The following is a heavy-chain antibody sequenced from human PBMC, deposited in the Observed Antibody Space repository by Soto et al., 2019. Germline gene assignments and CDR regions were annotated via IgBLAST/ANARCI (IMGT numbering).Heavy chain of an antibody. J-gene: IGHJ5*02. CDR3: ARGSDGSGSYYVWFDP. V-gene: IGHV4-31*03. CDR2: IYYSGST. D-gene: IGHD3-10*01. CDR1: GGSISSGGYY. Sequence: QVQLQESGPGLVKPSQTLSLTCTVSGGSISSGGYYWSWIRQHPGKGLEGIGYIYYSGSTYYNPSLKSRVTISVDTSKNQFSLKLSSVTAADTAVYYCARGSDGSGSYYVWFDPWGQGTLVTVSS.